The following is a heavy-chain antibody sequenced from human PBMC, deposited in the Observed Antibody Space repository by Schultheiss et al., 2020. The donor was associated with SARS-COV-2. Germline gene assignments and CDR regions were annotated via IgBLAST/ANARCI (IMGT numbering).Heavy chain of an antibody. Sequence: GESLKISCAASGFTFSSYSMNWVRQAPGKGLEWVSYISSSSSTIYYADSVKGRFTISRDNAKNSLYLQMNSLRAEDTAVYYCAREGLIAAHRAARGDYWGQGTLVTVSS. CDR1: GFTFSSYS. V-gene: IGHV3-48*04. CDR3: AREGLIAAHRAARGDY. CDR2: ISSSSSTI. D-gene: IGHD6-13*01. J-gene: IGHJ4*02.